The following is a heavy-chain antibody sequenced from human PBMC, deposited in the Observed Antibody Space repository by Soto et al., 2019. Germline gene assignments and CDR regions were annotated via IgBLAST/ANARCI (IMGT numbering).Heavy chain of an antibody. J-gene: IGHJ5*02. CDR3: ARYCSGGSCYLANWFDP. Sequence: QVQLVQSGAEVKKPGSSVKVSCKASGGTFSSYAISWVRQAPGQGLEWMGGIIPIFGTANYAQKFQGRVTIAADESTSTADMELSSLRSEDTAVYYCARYCSGGSCYLANWFDPWGQGTLVTVSS. CDR1: GGTFSSYA. CDR2: IIPIFGTA. V-gene: IGHV1-69*01. D-gene: IGHD2-15*01.